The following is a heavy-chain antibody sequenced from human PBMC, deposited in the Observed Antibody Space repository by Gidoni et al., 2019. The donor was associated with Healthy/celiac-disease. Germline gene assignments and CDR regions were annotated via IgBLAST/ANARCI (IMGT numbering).Heavy chain of an antibody. J-gene: IGHJ4*02. D-gene: IGHD3-9*01. CDR1: GFTFSSYA. CDR2: ISYDGSNK. Sequence: QVQLVESGGGVVQPGRSLRLSCAASGFTFSSYAMHWVRQAPGKGLEWVAVISYDGSNKYYADSVKGRFTISRDNSKNTLYLQMNSLRAEDTAVYYCAREVVPFDWSYNYFDYWGQGTLVTVSS. V-gene: IGHV3-30*04. CDR3: AREVVPFDWSYNYFDY.